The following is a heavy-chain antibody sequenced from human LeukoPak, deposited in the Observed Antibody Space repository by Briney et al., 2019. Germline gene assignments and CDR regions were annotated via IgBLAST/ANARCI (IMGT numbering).Heavy chain of an antibody. CDR3: TRSDTTMVRFDY. Sequence: GGSLRLSCATSGFSVSTKYMSWVRQAPGKGLEWVSVLYSGGSTYYADSVKGRFTISRDNSRTTLFLQMNSLRVEDTAIYYCTRSDTTMVRFDYWGLGTLVTVSS. D-gene: IGHD5-18*01. CDR1: GFSVSTKY. CDR2: LYSGGST. J-gene: IGHJ4*02. V-gene: IGHV3-53*01.